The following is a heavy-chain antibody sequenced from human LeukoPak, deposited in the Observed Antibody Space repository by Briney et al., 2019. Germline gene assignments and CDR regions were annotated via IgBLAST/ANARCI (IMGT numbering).Heavy chain of an antibody. D-gene: IGHD1-26*01. CDR2: VYASGST. V-gene: IGHV4-4*07. CDR1: GDSISRYY. CDR3: AGEGPTTGFDY. J-gene: IGHJ4*02. Sequence: SETLSLTCTVSGDSISRYYWSWIRQPAGKGLEWIGRVYASGSTNYHPSLKSRTTMSVDTSKSQFSLRLTSVTAADTAVYYCAGEGPTTGFDYWGQGSLVAVSS.